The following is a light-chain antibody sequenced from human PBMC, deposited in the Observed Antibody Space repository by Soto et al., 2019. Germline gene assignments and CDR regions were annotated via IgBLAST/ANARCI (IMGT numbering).Light chain of an antibody. V-gene: IGKV3-20*01. CDR2: AAS. CDR3: QQYGSSSYT. CDR1: QSISSSY. Sequence: EIVLTQSPGTLYLSPGERATLSCRASQSISSSYLAWYQQKPGQAPRLLIYAASSSATGIPDTFSGSGSGTDYTLTISRLEPEDIAVYYCQQYGSSSYTFGQGTQWGSK. J-gene: IGKJ2*01.